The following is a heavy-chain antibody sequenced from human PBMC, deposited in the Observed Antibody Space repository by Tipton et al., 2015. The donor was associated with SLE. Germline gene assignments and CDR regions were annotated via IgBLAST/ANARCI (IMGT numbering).Heavy chain of an antibody. J-gene: IGHJ6*02. CDR2: IWYDGSNK. CDR1: GFTFSSYG. Sequence: SLRLSCAASGFTFSSYGMHWVRQAPGKGLEWVAVIWYDGSNKYYADSVKGRFTISRDNSKNTLYLQMNGLRVEDTAVYYCAKELLPLYGMDVWGQGTTVTVSS. CDR3: AKELLPLYGMDV. D-gene: IGHD3-22*01. V-gene: IGHV3-30*18.